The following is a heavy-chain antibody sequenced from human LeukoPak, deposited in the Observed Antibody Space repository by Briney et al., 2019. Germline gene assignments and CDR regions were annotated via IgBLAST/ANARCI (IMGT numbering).Heavy chain of an antibody. CDR2: INHSGST. Sequence: SETLSLTCAVYGGSFSGYYWSWIRQPPGKGLEWIGEINHSGSTNYNPSLKSRVTISVDTSKNQFSLKLSSVTAADTAVYYCARGHDFWSGYYLDYWGQGTLVTVSS. CDR1: GGSFSGYY. J-gene: IGHJ4*02. CDR3: ARGHDFWSGYYLDY. V-gene: IGHV4-34*01. D-gene: IGHD3-3*01.